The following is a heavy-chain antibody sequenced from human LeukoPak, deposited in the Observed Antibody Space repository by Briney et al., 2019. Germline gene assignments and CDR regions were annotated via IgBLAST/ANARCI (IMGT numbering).Heavy chain of an antibody. J-gene: IGHJ4*02. Sequence: SETLSLTCTVSGGSISSYYWSWIRQPPGKGLEWIGRIYTSGSTNYNPSLKSRVTMSVDTSKDQFSLKLSSVTAADTAVYYCARSCSSISCPFDYWGQGTLVTVSS. CDR2: IYTSGST. CDR1: GGSISSYY. V-gene: IGHV4-4*07. CDR3: ARSCSSISCPFDY. D-gene: IGHD2-2*01.